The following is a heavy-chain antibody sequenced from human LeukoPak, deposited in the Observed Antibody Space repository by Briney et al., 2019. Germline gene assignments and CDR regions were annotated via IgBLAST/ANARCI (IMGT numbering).Heavy chain of an antibody. CDR3: ARGLIVVVVADTSQWFDP. J-gene: IGHJ5*02. CDR1: GDSINSGDYY. CDR2: VYYNGNR. V-gene: IGHV4-39*07. Sequence: PSETLSLTCSVSGDSINSGDYYWGWIRQPPEKGLEWIGSVYYNGNRYYKPSLKSRVTMSIDTSKNQFSLKLSSVTAADTAVYCCARGLIVVVVADTSQWFDPWGQGTLVTVSS. D-gene: IGHD2-15*01.